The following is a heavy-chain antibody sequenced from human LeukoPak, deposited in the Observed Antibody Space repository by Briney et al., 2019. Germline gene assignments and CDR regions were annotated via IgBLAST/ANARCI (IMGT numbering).Heavy chain of an antibody. V-gene: IGHV3-7*03. D-gene: IGHD1-26*01. CDR3: VREDRSCYYH. Sequence: GGSLRLSCAASGFPFSNYWMSWVRQAPGRGLEWVANIKQDGGEMYYVDSVKGRFTISKDNAKNSLYLRMNSLRAADTAVYYCVREDRSCYYHWGQGTVVIVSS. J-gene: IGHJ4*02. CDR1: GFPFSNYW. CDR2: IKQDGGEM.